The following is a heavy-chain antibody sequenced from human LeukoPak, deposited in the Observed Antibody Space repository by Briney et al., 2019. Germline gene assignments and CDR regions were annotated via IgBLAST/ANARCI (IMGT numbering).Heavy chain of an antibody. V-gene: IGHV4-39*01. CDR2: IYYSGST. Sequence: PSETLSLTCTVSGGSISSSSYYWGWIRQPPGKGLEWIGSIYYSGSTYYNPSLKSRVTISVDTSENQFSLQLNSVNPEDTAVYYCARAGDHLTYGGVDIWGLGTMVTVSS. CDR3: ARAGDHLTYGGVDI. J-gene: IGHJ3*02. D-gene: IGHD4-23*01. CDR1: GGSISSSSYY.